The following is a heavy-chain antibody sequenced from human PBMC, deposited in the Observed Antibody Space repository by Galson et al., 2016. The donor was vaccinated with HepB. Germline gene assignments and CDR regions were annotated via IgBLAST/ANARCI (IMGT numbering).Heavy chain of an antibody. CDR3: XRSYDTSSYYSVGHEYFHV. Sequence: SETLSLTCTVSGGSMTNYHWSWIRQTPGRXXXWXXXIDXXXRTXXXPSXXSRXXISQXXXKNLFSXXLNSVTAADTAVYFCXRSYDTSSYYSVGHEYFHVWGQGTLVTVSS. CDR2: IDXXXRT. V-gene: IGHV4-59*01. CDR1: GGSMTNYH. D-gene: IGHD3-22*01. J-gene: IGHJ1*01.